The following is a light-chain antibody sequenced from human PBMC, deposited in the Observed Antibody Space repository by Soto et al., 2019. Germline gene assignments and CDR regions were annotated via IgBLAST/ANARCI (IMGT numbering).Light chain of an antibody. CDR2: GAS. Sequence: EIVLTQSPGTLSLSPGERATLSCRASQSVSSSYLAWYQQKPGQAPRLLISGASSRATGIPDRFSGSGSGTDFTLTISRLEPEDVAVYYCQQYGRTFGQGTKVEIK. CDR3: QQYGRT. J-gene: IGKJ1*01. CDR1: QSVSSSY. V-gene: IGKV3-20*01.